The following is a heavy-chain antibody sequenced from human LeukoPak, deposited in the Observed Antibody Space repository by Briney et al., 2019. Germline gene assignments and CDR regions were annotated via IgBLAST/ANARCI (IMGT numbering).Heavy chain of an antibody. J-gene: IGHJ5*02. Sequence: ASVKVSYKASGYTFTSYGISWVRQAPGQGLEWMGGIIPIFGTANYAQKFQGRVTITADESTSTAYMELSSLRSEDTAVYYCARIQYCSSTSCMYNWFDPWGQGTLVTVSS. D-gene: IGHD2-2*01. V-gene: IGHV1-69*13. CDR2: IIPIFGTA. CDR3: ARIQYCSSTSCMYNWFDP. CDR1: GYTFTSYG.